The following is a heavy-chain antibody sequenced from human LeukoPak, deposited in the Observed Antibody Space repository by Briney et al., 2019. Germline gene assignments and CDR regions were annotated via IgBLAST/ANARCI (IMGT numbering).Heavy chain of an antibody. Sequence: SETLSLTCTVSGGSISSYYWSWIRQPPGKGLEWIGYIYYSGSTNYNPSLKSRVTISVDTSKSQFSLKLGSVTAADTAVYYCARLGGYGYFDYWGQGTLVTVSS. D-gene: IGHD5-12*01. CDR3: ARLGGYGYFDY. V-gene: IGHV4-59*01. J-gene: IGHJ4*02. CDR1: GGSISSYY. CDR2: IYYSGST.